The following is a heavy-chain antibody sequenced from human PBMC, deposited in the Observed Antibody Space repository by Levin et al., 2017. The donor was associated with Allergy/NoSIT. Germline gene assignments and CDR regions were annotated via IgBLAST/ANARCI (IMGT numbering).Heavy chain of an antibody. CDR2: IWYDGSNK. CDR1: GFTFSSFG. Sequence: GGSLRLSCAASGFTFSSFGIHWVRQAPGKGLEWVALIWYDGSNKYYADSVKGRFTISRDNPKNTLYLQVNSLRAEDTAVYYCARGAGDGTYHYYYYMDVWGKGTTVTVSS. J-gene: IGHJ6*03. D-gene: IGHD1/OR15-1a*01. V-gene: IGHV3-33*01. CDR3: ARGAGDGTYHYYYYMDV.